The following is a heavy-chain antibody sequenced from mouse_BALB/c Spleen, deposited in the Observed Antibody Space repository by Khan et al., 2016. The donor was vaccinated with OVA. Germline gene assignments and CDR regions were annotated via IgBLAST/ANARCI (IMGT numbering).Heavy chain of an antibody. J-gene: IGHJ1*01. D-gene: IGHD2-2*01. CDR1: GFDFSRYW. V-gene: IGHV4-1*02. CDR2: INPDSSTI. CDR3: ARLGYYGYFNV. Sequence: EVQLVESGGGLVQPGGSLKLSCAASGFDFSRYWMSWVRQAPGKGLEWIGEINPDSSTINYTPSLKDKFIISRDNAKNTLYLQMSKVGSEDTALYDCARLGYYGYFNVWGAGTTVTVSS.